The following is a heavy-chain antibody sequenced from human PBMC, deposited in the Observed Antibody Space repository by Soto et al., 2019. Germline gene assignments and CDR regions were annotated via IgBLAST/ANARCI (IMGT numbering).Heavy chain of an antibody. D-gene: IGHD1-7*01. V-gene: IGHV3-33*01. CDR2: IWYDGSNK. CDR3: ARAELHIDY. CDR1: GFTFSSYG. J-gene: IGHJ4*02. Sequence: QVQLVESGGGVVQPGRSLRLSCAASGFTFSSYGMHWVRQAPGKGLEWVAVIWYDGSNKYYADSVKGRFTISRDNSKNTLYLQMNSLRAEDTAVYYCARAELHIDYWGQGTLVTVSS.